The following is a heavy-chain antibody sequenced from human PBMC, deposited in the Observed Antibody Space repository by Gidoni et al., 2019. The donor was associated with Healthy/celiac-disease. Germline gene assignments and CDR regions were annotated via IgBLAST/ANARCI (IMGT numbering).Heavy chain of an antibody. CDR3: AKVSKRAPVGYNGIYYYYYGMDV. V-gene: IGHV3-23*01. Sequence: EVQLLASGGGLVQPGGSLRLSCAASGFPFSSSAISWVRQAPGKGLEWVSAISGSGGSTYYADSVKGRFTISRDNSKNTLYLQMNSLRAEDTAVYYCAKVSKRAPVGYNGIYYYYYGMDVWGQGTTVTVSS. J-gene: IGHJ6*02. D-gene: IGHD6-25*01. CDR2: ISGSGGST. CDR1: GFPFSSSA.